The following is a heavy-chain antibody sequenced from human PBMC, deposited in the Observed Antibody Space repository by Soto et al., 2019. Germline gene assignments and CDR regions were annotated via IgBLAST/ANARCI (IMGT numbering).Heavy chain of an antibody. CDR2: IIPIFGTA. D-gene: IGHD1-1*01. CDR3: ARDHRPGTNLEIYNWFDP. CDR1: GGTFSSYA. Sequence: QVQLVQSGAEVKKPGSSVKVSCKASGGTFSSYAISWVRQAPGQGLEWMGGIIPIFGTANYAQKFQGRVTITADKSTSTAYMELSSRRSEDTAVYYCARDHRPGTNLEIYNWFDPWGQGPLVTVSS. J-gene: IGHJ5*02. V-gene: IGHV1-69*06.